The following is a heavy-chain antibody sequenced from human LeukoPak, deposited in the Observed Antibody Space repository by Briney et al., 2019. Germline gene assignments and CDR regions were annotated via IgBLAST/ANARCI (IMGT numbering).Heavy chain of an antibody. V-gene: IGHV1-46*04. CDR3: ATSSGTFYDEYYLDY. Sequence: ASVRISCKASADTFRKYYMQWVRQAPGQGLEWMGAINLSGGSTTYAQSLQGRLTLTRDVSSYTVSMQLKSLRSDDTAVYYCATSSGTFYDEYYLDYWGQGTRVTVSS. D-gene: IGHD1-26*01. J-gene: IGHJ4*02. CDR1: ADTFRKYY. CDR2: INLSGGST.